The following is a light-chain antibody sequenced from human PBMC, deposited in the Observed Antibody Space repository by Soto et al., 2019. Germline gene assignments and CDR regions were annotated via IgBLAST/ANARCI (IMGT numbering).Light chain of an antibody. CDR2: EVS. Sequence: QSVLTQPASVSGSPGQSITISCTGTRSDVGGYNYVSWYQQHPGKAPKLMIFEVSNRPSGVSNRFSVSKSGNTASLTISGLQAADEADYYCSSYTSTSTLVVFGTGTKVTVL. J-gene: IGLJ1*01. V-gene: IGLV2-14*01. CDR3: SSYTSTSTLVV. CDR1: RSDVGGYNY.